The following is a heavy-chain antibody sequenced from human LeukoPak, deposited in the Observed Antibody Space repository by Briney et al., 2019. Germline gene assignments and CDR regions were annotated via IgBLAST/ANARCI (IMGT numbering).Heavy chain of an antibody. D-gene: IGHD2-15*01. CDR3: ARESSACSGGSCFSNYYFDS. CDR2: INPSGGST. V-gene: IGHV1-46*01. CDR1: GYTFTSYY. Sequence: ASVNVSCKASGYTFTSYYVHWVRQAPGQGPEWMGIINPSGGSTRYAQKFQGRVTMTRDMCTSTVYMELSRLGSEDTAVFYCARESSACSGGSCFSNYYFDSWGQGTLVTVSS. J-gene: IGHJ4*02.